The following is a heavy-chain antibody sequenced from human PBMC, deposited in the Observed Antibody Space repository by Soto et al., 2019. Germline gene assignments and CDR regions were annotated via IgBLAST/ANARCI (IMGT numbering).Heavy chain of an antibody. Sequence: VQLRQSGPGLVKPSGTLSLTCAVSGGSISSSNWWTWVRQAPGKGLEWIGEIYHSGNTYYNPSLKCRVTITVDKSNNQFSLKLNSVTAAASAVYYCAHLPSRVVASLLPIPTWGQGTLVTVSS. D-gene: IGHD1-26*01. CDR3: AHLPSRVVASLLPIPT. J-gene: IGHJ5*02. V-gene: IGHV4-4*02. CDR1: GGSISSSNW. CDR2: IYHSGNT.